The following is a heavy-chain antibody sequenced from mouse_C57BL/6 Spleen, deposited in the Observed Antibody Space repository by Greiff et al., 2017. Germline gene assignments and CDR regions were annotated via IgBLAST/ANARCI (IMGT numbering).Heavy chain of an antibody. J-gene: IGHJ2*01. CDR3: ARQRTTDFDY. CDR2: LSGGGGNT. V-gene: IGHV5-9*01. Sequence: EVMLVESGGGLVKPGGSLKLSCAASGFTFSSYTMSWVRQTPEKRLEWVATLSGGGGNTYYPDSVKGRFTISRDNAKNTLYLQMSSLRSEDTALYYCARQRTTDFDYWGQGTTLTVSS. D-gene: IGHD1-1*01. CDR1: GFTFSSYT.